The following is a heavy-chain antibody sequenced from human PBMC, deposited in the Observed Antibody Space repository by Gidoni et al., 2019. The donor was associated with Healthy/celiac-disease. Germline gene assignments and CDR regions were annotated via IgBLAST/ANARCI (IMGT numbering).Heavy chain of an antibody. CDR3: ARRAASHFNWFDP. Sequence: QVQLQESGPGLVKPSETLSPTYTVCGGSIISYYWSWIRQPPGKGLELSGYIYYSGSTNYNPSLKSRVTISVDTSKNQFSLKLSSVTAADTAVYYCARRAASHFNWFDPWGQGTLVTVSS. D-gene: IGHD6-13*01. CDR2: IYYSGST. CDR1: GGSIISYY. J-gene: IGHJ5*02. V-gene: IGHV4-59*08.